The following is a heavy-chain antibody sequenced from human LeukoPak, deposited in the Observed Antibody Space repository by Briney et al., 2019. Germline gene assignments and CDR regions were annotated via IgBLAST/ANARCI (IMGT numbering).Heavy chain of an antibody. J-gene: IGHJ5*02. CDR1: VNTFTAYY. CDR2: INPNSGGT. Sequence: ASVKVSCKASVNTFTAYYIHWVRQAPGQGLEWMGRINPNSGGTDYAQNFQGRVTLTRDTSVSTAYMDLTRLRSDDTAVYYCASDQAGSVNSFDPWGQGTLVTVSS. CDR3: ASDQAGSVNSFDP. V-gene: IGHV1-2*06.